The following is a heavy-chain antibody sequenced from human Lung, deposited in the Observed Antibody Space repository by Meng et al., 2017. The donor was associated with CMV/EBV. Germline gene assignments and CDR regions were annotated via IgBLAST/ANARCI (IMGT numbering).Heavy chain of an antibody. CDR1: GGSISSYF. V-gene: IGHV4-59*01. CDR2: IYYTGST. D-gene: IGHD3-3*01. CDR3: ARGRDFGVVTPGY. J-gene: IGHJ4*02. Sequence: SXTLSLXCTVSGGSISSYFWSWIRQPSGKGLEWIGYIYYTGSTNYNPSLKSRVTISVDTSKKQFSLKLSSVTAADTAVYYCARGRDFGVVTPGYWGQGTLVTVSS.